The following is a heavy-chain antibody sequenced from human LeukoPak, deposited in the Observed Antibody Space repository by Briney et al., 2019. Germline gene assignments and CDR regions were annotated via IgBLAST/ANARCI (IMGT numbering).Heavy chain of an antibody. CDR1: GFTFSSYG. CDR3: ASLGYYYDSSGSDPDY. V-gene: IGHV3-30*02. CDR2: IRYDGSNK. J-gene: IGHJ4*02. Sequence: GGSLRLSCAASGFTFSSYGMHWVRQAPGKGLEWVAFIRYDGSNKYYADSVKGRFTISRDNSKNTLYLQMNSLRAEDTAVYYCASLGYYYDSSGSDPDYWGQGTLVTVSS. D-gene: IGHD3-22*01.